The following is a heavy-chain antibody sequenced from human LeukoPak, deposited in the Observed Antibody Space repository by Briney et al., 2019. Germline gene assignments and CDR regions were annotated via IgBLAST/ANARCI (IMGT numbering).Heavy chain of an antibody. Sequence: GGSLRLSCAASGFTFSSYAMSWVRQAPGKGLEWVSAISGSGGSTYYADSVKGRFTISRDNAKNSLYLQMNSLRAEDTALYYCARGLPYSGSYYYYFDYWGQGTLVTVSP. CDR2: ISGSGGST. D-gene: IGHD1-26*01. CDR3: ARGLPYSGSYYYYFDY. CDR1: GFTFSSYA. J-gene: IGHJ4*02. V-gene: IGHV3-23*01.